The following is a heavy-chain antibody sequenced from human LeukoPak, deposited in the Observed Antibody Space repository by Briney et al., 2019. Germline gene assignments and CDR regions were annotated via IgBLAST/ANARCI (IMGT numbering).Heavy chain of an antibody. V-gene: IGHV1-2*02. Sequence: ASVKVSCKASGYTFTGYYMHWVRQAPGQGLEWMGWINPNSGGTNYAQKFQGRVTMTRDTSISTAHMELSRLRSDDTAVYYCARFLSKQQLSDYWGQGTLVTVSS. D-gene: IGHD6-13*01. J-gene: IGHJ4*02. CDR1: GYTFTGYY. CDR2: INPNSGGT. CDR3: ARFLSKQQLSDY.